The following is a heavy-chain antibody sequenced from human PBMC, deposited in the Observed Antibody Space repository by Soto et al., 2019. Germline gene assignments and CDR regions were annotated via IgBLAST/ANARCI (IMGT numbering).Heavy chain of an antibody. CDR1: GGSMSSYY. J-gene: IGHJ5*02. V-gene: IGHV4-4*07. D-gene: IGHD3-3*01. Sequence: SETLSLTXTVSGGSMSSYYWTWIRQPAGKGLEWIGRVYSSGGTHYNPSLKSRVTISLDTSKNQFSLRLLSVTDADTAVYYCARGQRFSDWFDPWGQGTLVTVPQ. CDR3: ARGQRFSDWFDP. CDR2: VYSSGGT.